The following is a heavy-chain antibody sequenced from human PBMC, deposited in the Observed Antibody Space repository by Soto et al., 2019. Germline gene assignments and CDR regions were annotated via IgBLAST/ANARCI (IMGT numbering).Heavy chain of an antibody. V-gene: IGHV4-31*03. D-gene: IGHD2-2*01. CDR3: ARRGYCSDTSCSPFDC. CDR1: GGSISSNNYF. J-gene: IGHJ4*02. CDR2: ISYSGST. Sequence: QVQLQESGPGLVKPSQTLSLTCTVSGGSISSNNYFWTWIRQHPGKGLEWVGYISYSGSTYYNPSLRSRVTISVDTSKNQFSLRLSSVTAADTAVYYCARRGYCSDTSCSPFDCWGQGALVTVSS.